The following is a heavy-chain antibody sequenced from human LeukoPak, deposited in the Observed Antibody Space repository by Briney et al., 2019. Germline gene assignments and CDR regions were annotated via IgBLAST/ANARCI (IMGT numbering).Heavy chain of an antibody. V-gene: IGHV1-46*01. D-gene: IGHD3-22*01. CDR2: INPSGGST. CDR1: GYTFTSYY. J-gene: IGHJ3*01. CDR3: ATQFDYDRSAYYLRAFDV. Sequence: ASVKVSCKASGYTFTSYYMHWVRQAPGQGLEWMGIINPSGGSTSYAQKFQGRVTMTRDMSTSTVYMELSSLRSEDTAVYYCATQFDYDRSAYYLRAFDVWGQGTVVTVSS.